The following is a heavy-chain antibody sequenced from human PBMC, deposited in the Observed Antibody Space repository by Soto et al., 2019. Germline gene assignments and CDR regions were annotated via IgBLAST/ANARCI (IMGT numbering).Heavy chain of an antibody. CDR2: INPNSGGT. CDR3: ASGLRFSPGGDYYYYYGMDV. J-gene: IGHJ6*02. V-gene: IGHV1-2*02. D-gene: IGHD3-3*01. Sequence: ASVKVSCKASGYTFTGYYMHWLRQAPGQGLEWMGWINPNSGGTNYAQKFQGRVTMTRDTSISTAYMELSRLRSDDTAVYYCASGLRFSPGGDYYYYYGMDVWGQGTTVTVSS. CDR1: GYTFTGYY.